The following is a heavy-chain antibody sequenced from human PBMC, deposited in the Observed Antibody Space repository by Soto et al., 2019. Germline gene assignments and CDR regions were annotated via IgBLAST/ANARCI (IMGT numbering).Heavy chain of an antibody. CDR3: ARGSSGYGLMWFGEFLSSFDY. CDR2: IKEDGSEK. J-gene: IGHJ4*02. CDR1: GFTFSHHW. Sequence: EVQLVDSGGGLVQPGGSLRLSCAASGFTFSHHWMNWVRQAPGKGLEWVANIKEDGSEKFYVDSVKGRFTISRDNGKNSLYLQMNSLTADDTAVYYCARGSSGYGLMWFGEFLSSFDYWGQGTLVTVPS. D-gene: IGHD3-10*01. V-gene: IGHV3-7*01.